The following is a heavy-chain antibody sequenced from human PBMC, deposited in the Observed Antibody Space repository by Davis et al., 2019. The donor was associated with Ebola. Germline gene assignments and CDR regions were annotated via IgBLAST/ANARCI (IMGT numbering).Heavy chain of an antibody. J-gene: IGHJ3*01. CDR3: ARGPYSSYGSAFYV. CDR2: IYYSGST. V-gene: IGHV4-39*07. CDR1: GASISRTTNYY. D-gene: IGHD1-26*01. Sequence: GSLRLSCTVSGASISRTTNYYWGWLRQPPGKGLEWIGGIYYSGSTYYNPSLKSRVTISVDTSKNQFSLKLSSVTAADTAVYYCARGPYSSYGSAFYVWGQGTMVTVSS.